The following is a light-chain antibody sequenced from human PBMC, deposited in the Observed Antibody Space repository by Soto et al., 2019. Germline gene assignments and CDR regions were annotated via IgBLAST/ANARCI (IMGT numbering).Light chain of an antibody. Sequence: DIQMTQAPSTLSASVGDGVTITCRASQSISSWLAWYQQKPGKAPKLLIYDASSLESGVPSRFSGSGSGTEFTLTISSLQPDDFATYYCQQYNSYWRTFGQGTKVDIK. V-gene: IGKV1-5*01. CDR2: DAS. CDR3: QQYNSYWRT. J-gene: IGKJ1*01. CDR1: QSISSW.